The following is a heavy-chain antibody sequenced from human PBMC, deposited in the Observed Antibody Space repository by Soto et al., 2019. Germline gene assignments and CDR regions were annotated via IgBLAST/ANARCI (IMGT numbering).Heavy chain of an antibody. Sequence: GESLKISCKGSGYSFTSYWIGWVRQMPGKGLEWMGIIYPGDSDTRYSPSFQGQVTISADKSISTAYLQWSSLKASDTAMYYCASQIYSSSSNCYYGMDVWGQGTTVTVSS. D-gene: IGHD6-6*01. CDR3: ASQIYSSSSNCYYGMDV. J-gene: IGHJ6*02. CDR1: GYSFTSYW. V-gene: IGHV5-51*01. CDR2: IYPGDSDT.